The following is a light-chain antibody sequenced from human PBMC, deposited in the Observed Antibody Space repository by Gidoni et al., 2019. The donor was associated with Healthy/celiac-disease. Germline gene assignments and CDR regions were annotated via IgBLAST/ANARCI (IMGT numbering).Light chain of an antibody. CDR3: CSYAGSSTSVV. Sequence: QSALTQPASVSGSPGQSITISCTGTSSDVGSYNLVSWYQQHPGKAPKLMIYEVSKRPSGVSNRFSGSKSGNTASLTISGRQAEDEADYYCCSYAGSSTSVVFGGGTKLTVL. V-gene: IGLV2-23*02. J-gene: IGLJ2*01. CDR1: SSDVGSYNL. CDR2: EVS.